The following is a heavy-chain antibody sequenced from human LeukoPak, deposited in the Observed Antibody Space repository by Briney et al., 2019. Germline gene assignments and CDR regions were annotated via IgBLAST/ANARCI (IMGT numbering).Heavy chain of an antibody. CDR1: GFTFSSYS. Sequence: GGSLRLSCAASGFTFSSYSMNWVRQAPGKGLEWVSSISSSSSYIYYADSVKGRFTISRDNAKNSLYLQMNSLRAEDTALYHCARSSGGLRFDPWGQGTLVTVSS. CDR3: ARSSGGLRFDP. CDR2: ISSSSSYI. V-gene: IGHV3-21*04. J-gene: IGHJ5*02. D-gene: IGHD3-22*01.